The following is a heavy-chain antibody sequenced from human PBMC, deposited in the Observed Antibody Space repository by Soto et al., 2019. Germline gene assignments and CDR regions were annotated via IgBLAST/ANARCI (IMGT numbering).Heavy chain of an antibody. CDR2: MNPNSGNT. CDR3: GGGLKRLGGNRFDY. D-gene: IGHD3-16*01. J-gene: IGHJ4*02. Sequence: QVQLVQSGAEVKKPGASVKVSCKASGYTFTSYDINWVRQATGQGLEWMGWMNPNSGNTGYAQKFQGRVTMTRNTSIRTAYMELSSLGSEDTAVYCCGGGLKRLGGNRFDYWGQGTLVTVSS. V-gene: IGHV1-8*01. CDR1: GYTFTSYD.